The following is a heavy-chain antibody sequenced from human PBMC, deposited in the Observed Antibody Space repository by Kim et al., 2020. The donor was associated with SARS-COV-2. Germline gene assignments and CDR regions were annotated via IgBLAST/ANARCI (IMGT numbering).Heavy chain of an antibody. CDR1: GFTFSSYS. D-gene: IGHD3-10*01. CDR2: ISSSSSYI. V-gene: IGHV3-21*04. J-gene: IGHJ4*02. CDR3: ARVGTRWFGESEFDY. Sequence: GGSLRLSCAASGFTFSSYSMNWVRQAPGKGLEWVSSISSSSSYIYYADSVKGRFTISRDNAKNSLYLQMNSLRAEDTAVYYCARVGTRWFGESEFDYWGQGTLVTVSS.